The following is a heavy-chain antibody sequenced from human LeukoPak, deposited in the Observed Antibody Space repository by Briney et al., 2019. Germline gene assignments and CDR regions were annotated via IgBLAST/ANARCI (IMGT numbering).Heavy chain of an antibody. J-gene: IGHJ4*02. D-gene: IGHD1-26*01. V-gene: IGHV3-23*01. CDR2: ISGSGTNT. CDR1: GFTFSSYA. Sequence: GESLRLSCAASGFTFSSYAMSWVRQAPGKGLEWVSAISGSGTNTYYADSVKGRFTISRDNSKNSLYLQMNSLRAEDTAVYYCAKKGGYQLGILGAPFDYWGQGTLVTVSS. CDR3: AKKGGYQLGILGAPFDY.